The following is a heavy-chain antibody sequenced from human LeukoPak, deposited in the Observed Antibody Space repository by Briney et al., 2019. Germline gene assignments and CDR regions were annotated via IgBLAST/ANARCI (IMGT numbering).Heavy chain of an antibody. V-gene: IGHV1-2*02. CDR2: INPNSGGT. D-gene: IGHD2-8*01. Sequence: GASVKVSCKASGYTFTSYGISWVRQAPGQGLEWMGWINPNSGGTNYAQKFQGRVTMTRDTSISTAYMELSRLRSDDTAVYYCARDGCTNGVCYDYWGQGTLVTVSS. CDR3: ARDGCTNGVCYDY. J-gene: IGHJ4*02. CDR1: GYTFTSYG.